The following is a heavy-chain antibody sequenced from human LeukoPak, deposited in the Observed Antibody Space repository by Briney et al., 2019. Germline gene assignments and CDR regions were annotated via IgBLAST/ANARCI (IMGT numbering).Heavy chain of an antibody. V-gene: IGHV1-8*03. J-gene: IGHJ4*02. CDR3: AREGAAADPDY. CDR2: MNPNSGNT. Sequence: ASVKVSCKASGYTFTSYDINWVRQATGQGLEWMRWMNPNSGNTGYAQKFQGRVTITRNTSISTAYMELSSLRSEDTAVYYCAREGAAADPDYWGQGTLVTVSS. D-gene: IGHD6-13*01. CDR1: GYTFTSYD.